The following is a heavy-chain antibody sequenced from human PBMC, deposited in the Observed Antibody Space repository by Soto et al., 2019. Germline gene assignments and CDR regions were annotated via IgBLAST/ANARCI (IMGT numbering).Heavy chain of an antibody. V-gene: IGHV4-59*01. D-gene: IGHD5-12*01. CDR1: DDSISRFY. Sequence: SETLSLTCTVSDDSISRFYWSWIRQPPGKGLEWIGYIYDTGSTNYNPSLKSRATISVDTSKNQFSLKLSSVTAADTAVYYCACGGYGHYYYYMDVWGKGTTVTVSS. CDR2: IYDTGST. CDR3: ACGGYGHYYYYMDV. J-gene: IGHJ6*03.